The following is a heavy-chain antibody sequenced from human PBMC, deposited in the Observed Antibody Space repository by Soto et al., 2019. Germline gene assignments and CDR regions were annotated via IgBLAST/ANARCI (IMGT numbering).Heavy chain of an antibody. Sequence: SETLSLTCTVSGGSISSSNYYWVWIRQPPGKGLEWIGSIYYSGSTYYNPSLKSRVTISVDTSKNQFSLKLSSVTAADTAVYYCARQTGGGYYGMDVWGQGTTVTVSS. D-gene: IGHD7-27*01. CDR3: ARQTGGGYYGMDV. CDR2: IYYSGST. CDR1: GGSISSSNYY. J-gene: IGHJ6*02. V-gene: IGHV4-39*01.